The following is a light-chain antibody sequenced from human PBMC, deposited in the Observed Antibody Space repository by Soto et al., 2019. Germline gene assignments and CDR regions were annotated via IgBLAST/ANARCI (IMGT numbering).Light chain of an antibody. V-gene: IGLV2-14*03. CDR2: EVS. J-gene: IGLJ3*02. CDR1: SSDVGDYHF. CDR3: SSHTSSSIWV. Sequence: QSALTQPASVSGSPGQSITISCTGTSSDVGDYHFVSWYQKLPGKAPKLMMYEVSHRPSGVSNRFSGSKSGNTASLTISGLLAEDEAHYYCSSHTSSSIWVFGGGTKLTVL.